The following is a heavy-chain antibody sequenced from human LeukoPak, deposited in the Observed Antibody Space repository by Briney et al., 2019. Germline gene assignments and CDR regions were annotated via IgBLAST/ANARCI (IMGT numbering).Heavy chain of an antibody. CDR1: GYTFTKNG. J-gene: IGHJ3*02. D-gene: IGHD3-22*01. CDR2: INTNTGNP. V-gene: IGHV7-4-1*02. CDR3: ARDRDFYDSSGYYYAAFDI. Sequence: ASVKVSCKASGYTFTKNGMNWVRQAPGQGLEWMGWINTNTGNPTYAQGFTGRFVFSLDTSVSTAYLQISSLKAEDTAVYYCARDRDFYDSSGYYYAAFDIWGQGTMVTVSS.